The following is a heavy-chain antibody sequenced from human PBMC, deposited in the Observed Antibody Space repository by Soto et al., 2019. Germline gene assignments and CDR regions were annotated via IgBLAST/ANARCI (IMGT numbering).Heavy chain of an antibody. J-gene: IGHJ4*02. V-gene: IGHV1-18*01. D-gene: IGHD1-26*01. CDR1: GHTFTSYG. CDR2: ISAYNGNT. Sequence: QVQLVQSGAGVKKPGAPGKVSCKASGHTFTSYGFSWARQAPGQGLEWMGWISAYNGNTNYAQKPQARATMTTDTSTSTAYMELRSMRSDDTAVYYCASADELRYSGSYIPDYWGQGTLVTVSS. CDR3: ASADELRYSGSYIPDY.